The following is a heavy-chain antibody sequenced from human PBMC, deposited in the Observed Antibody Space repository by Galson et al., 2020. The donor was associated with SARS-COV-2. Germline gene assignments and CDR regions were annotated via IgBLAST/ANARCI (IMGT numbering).Heavy chain of an antibody. Sequence: ASVKVSCKASGYTFTSYDINWVRQATGQGLEWMGWMNPNSGNTGYAQKFQGRVTMTRNTSISTAYMELSSLRSEDTAVYYCATPYPYYDFWSGYYTGKYYYYGMDVWGQGTTVTVSS. CDR1: GYTFTSYD. D-gene: IGHD3-3*01. V-gene: IGHV1-8*01. J-gene: IGHJ6*02. CDR2: MNPNSGNT. CDR3: ATPYPYYDFWSGYYTGKYYYYGMDV.